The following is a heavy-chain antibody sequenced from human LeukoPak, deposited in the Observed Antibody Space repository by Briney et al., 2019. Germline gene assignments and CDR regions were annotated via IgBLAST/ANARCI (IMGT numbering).Heavy chain of an antibody. CDR2: INPRGGST. D-gene: IGHD2-15*01. J-gene: IGHJ4*02. V-gene: IGHV1-46*01. CDR1: GYTFIDYY. Sequence: ASVKVSCKASGYTFIDYYIQWVRPAPGQGLERMGTINPRGGSTRHAQRFQGRVTMTRDTSTSTLYMELSSLTSEDTAVYYCARKFGGSGYYFDYWGQGTLVTVSS. CDR3: ARKFGGSGYYFDY.